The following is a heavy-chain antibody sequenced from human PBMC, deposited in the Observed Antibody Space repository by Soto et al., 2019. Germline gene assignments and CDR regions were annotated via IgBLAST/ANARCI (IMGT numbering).Heavy chain of an antibody. CDR1: GYSLNELC. CDR3: ATDLGVALAPLSILYFQQ. D-gene: IGHD3-10*01. V-gene: IGHV1-24*01. Sequence: SVKVSCKVSGYSLNELCMHWVRQPPGKGLEWIGGFDPEEGKMIYAQNFQGRVTMTEDTSTDTAYMELNSLTSEGTAIYYCATDLGVALAPLSILYFQQWGQGTVVTVSS. J-gene: IGHJ1*01. CDR2: FDPEEGKM.